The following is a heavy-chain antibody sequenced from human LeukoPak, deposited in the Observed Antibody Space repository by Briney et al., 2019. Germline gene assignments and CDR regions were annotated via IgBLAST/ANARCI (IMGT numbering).Heavy chain of an antibody. CDR2: INHSGST. CDR3: ARVGIAAAGTPFDY. J-gene: IGHJ4*02. D-gene: IGHD6-13*01. V-gene: IGHV4-34*01. CDR1: GGSFSGYY. Sequence: PSETLSLTCAVYGGSFSGYYWSWIRQPPGKGLEWIGEINHSGSTNYNPSLKSRVTISVDTSKNRFSLKLSSVTAADTAVYYCARVGIAAAGTPFDYWGQGTLVTVSS.